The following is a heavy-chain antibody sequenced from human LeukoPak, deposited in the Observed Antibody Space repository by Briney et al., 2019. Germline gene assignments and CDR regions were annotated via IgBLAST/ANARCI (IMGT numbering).Heavy chain of an antibody. D-gene: IGHD6-19*01. Sequence: GGSLRLSCAASGFPFNNYWMSWVRQAPGKGLEWLANIKQDGSERYHVDSVKGRFTISRDNAKNSLYLQMNSLRAEDTAVYYCAREAVAGWFDPWGQGTLVTVSS. V-gene: IGHV3-7*05. CDR3: AREAVAGWFDP. CDR2: IKQDGSER. J-gene: IGHJ5*02. CDR1: GFPFNNYW.